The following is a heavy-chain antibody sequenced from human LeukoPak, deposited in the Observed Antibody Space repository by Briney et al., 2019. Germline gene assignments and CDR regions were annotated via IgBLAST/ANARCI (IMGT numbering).Heavy chain of an antibody. CDR3: ARHGIVDSSRKYYFDY. D-gene: IGHD6-13*01. CDR2: IYHSGST. J-gene: IGHJ4*02. CDR1: GGSISSGDYF. V-gene: IGHV4-30-2*01. Sequence: SQTLSLTCTVSGGSISSGDYFWNWIRQPPGKGLEWFGSIYHSGSTYYNPSLEGRVSMSVDRSKNQLSLTLSSVTAADTAVYYCARHGIVDSSRKYYFDYWGQGTLVTVSS.